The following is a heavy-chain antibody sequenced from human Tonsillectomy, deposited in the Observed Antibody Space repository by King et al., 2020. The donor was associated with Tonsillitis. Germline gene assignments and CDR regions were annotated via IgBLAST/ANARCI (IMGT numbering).Heavy chain of an antibody. CDR2: IYSGGGT. Sequence: VQLVESGGGLVQPGGSLRVSCAASGLTVSSNYMSWVRQAPGKGLEWVSVIYSGGGTYYADSVKGRFTISRDNSKNTLYLQMNSLRAEDTAVYYCARGGKYSSGWYLFDYWGQGTLVTVSS. CDR3: ARGGKYSSGWYLFDY. J-gene: IGHJ4*02. CDR1: GLTVSSNY. V-gene: IGHV3-66*01. D-gene: IGHD6-19*01.